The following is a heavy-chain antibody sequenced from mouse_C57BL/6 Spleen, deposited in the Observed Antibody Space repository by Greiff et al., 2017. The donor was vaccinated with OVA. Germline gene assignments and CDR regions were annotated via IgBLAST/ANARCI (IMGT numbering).Heavy chain of an antibody. CDR3: AREGDWDYAMDY. V-gene: IGHV1-52*01. CDR2: IDPYDSET. CDR1: GYTFTSYW. Sequence: QVQLQQPGAELVRPGSSVKLSCKASGYTFTSYWMHWVKQRPIQGLEWIGNIDPYDSETHYNQKFKDKATLTVDKSSSTAYMQLSSLTSEDSAVYYCAREGDWDYAMDYWGQGTSVTVSS. J-gene: IGHJ4*01. D-gene: IGHD4-1*01.